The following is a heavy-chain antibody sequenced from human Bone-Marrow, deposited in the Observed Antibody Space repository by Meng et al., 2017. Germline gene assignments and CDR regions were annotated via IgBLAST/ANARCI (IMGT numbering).Heavy chain of an antibody. CDR2: INHSGST. CDR1: GGSFSGYY. V-gene: IGHV4-34*01. CDR3: ARSLYSWDSSGPGFDY. D-gene: IGHD6-19*01. J-gene: IGHJ4*02. Sequence: SETLSLTCAVYGGSFSGYYWSWIRQPPGKGLEWIGEINHSGSTNYNPSLKSRVTISVDTSKNQFSLKLSSVTAADTAVYYCARSLYSWDSSGPGFDYWGQGTLVTVSS.